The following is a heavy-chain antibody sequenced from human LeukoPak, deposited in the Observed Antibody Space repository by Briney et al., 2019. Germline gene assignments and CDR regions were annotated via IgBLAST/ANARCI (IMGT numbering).Heavy chain of an antibody. CDR1: GYTLTELS. CDR2: FDPEDGET. CDR3: ATKGYYYDSSGYYYLDY. Sequence: ASVKVSCKVSGYTLTELSMHWVRQAPGKGLEWMGGFDPEDGETIYAQKSQGRVTMTEDTSTDTAYMELSSLRSEDTAVYYCATKGYYYDSSGYYYLDYWGQGTLVTVSS. D-gene: IGHD3-22*01. V-gene: IGHV1-24*01. J-gene: IGHJ4*02.